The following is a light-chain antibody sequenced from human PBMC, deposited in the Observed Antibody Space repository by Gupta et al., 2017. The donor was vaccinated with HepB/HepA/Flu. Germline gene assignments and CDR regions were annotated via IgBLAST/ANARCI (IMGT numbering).Light chain of an antibody. Sequence: DIVLTQSPGTLSLSPGETATLSCRASQSINSNYLAWYQQKPGQAPRLLIYGASSRATVIPDRFSGSGSGTDFTLTISRLEPEDFAVYYCQQYNSSPLTFGQGTRLEIK. CDR1: QSINSNY. CDR3: QQYNSSPLT. CDR2: GAS. V-gene: IGKV3-20*01. J-gene: IGKJ5*01.